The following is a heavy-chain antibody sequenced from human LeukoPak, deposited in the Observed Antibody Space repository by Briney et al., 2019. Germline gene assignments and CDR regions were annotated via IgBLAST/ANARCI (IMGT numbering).Heavy chain of an antibody. CDR2: IYYSGSA. D-gene: IGHD3-16*01. V-gene: IGHV4-59*01. J-gene: IGHJ5*02. CDR3: AISLGDWFDP. Sequence: SETLSLTCSVSGGSIGTYYWSWIRQPPGKGLEWIGYIYYSGSANYNPSLKSRVTISVDTSKNQFSLKLSSVTAADTAVYYCAISLGDWFDPWGQGTLVTVSS. CDR1: GGSIGTYY.